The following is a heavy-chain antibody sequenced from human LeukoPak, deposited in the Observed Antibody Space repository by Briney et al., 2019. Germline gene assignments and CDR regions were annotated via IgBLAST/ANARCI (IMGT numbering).Heavy chain of an antibody. V-gene: IGHV3-15*01. Sequence: PGGSLRLSCAASGFIFSTAWMIWVRQAPGKGLEWVGRIKSKTDGGTTDYAAPVKGRFTISRDDSKNTLYLEMSGLKTEDTAVYYCTTLEQDYFDSSGYDVYYMDVWGKGTTVTVSS. J-gene: IGHJ6*03. D-gene: IGHD3-22*01. CDR3: TTLEQDYFDSSGYDVYYMDV. CDR2: IKSKTDGGTT. CDR1: GFIFSTAW.